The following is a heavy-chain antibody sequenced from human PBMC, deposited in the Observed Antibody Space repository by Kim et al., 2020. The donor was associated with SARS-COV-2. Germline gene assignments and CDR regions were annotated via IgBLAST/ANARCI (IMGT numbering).Heavy chain of an antibody. CDR2: INPSGGST. J-gene: IGHJ5*02. V-gene: IGHV1-46*03. CDR3: ARGTWGGGGWGYGSGQYNRFDP. CDR1: GYTFTSSH. D-gene: IGHD3-10*01. Sequence: ASVKDSCKASGYTFTSSHIQWVRQAPGQGLEWVGIINPSGGSTTYAQKLQGRVTMTRDTSTGTVYMELSSLRSEDTALYYCARGTWGGGGWGYGSGQYNRFDPWGQGTLVTVSS.